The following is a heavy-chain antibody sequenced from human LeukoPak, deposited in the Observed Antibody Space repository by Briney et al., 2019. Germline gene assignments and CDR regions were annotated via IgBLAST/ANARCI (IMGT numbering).Heavy chain of an antibody. CDR2: INSDGSIT. CDR1: GFTFTTYW. CDR3: ARLKYGSPQH. V-gene: IGHV3-74*01. J-gene: IGHJ1*01. Sequence: PGGSLRLSCAASGFTFTTYWMHWVRQAPGKGLVWVSHINSDGSITSYADSVKGRFTISRDNAKNTLYLQMNSLRAGDTAIYYCARLKYGSPQHWGQGTLVTVSS. D-gene: IGHD1-26*01.